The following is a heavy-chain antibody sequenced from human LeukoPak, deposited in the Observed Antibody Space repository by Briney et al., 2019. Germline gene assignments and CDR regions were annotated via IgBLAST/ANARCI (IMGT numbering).Heavy chain of an antibody. CDR2: ISGSGGST. CDR1: GFTFSSYG. J-gene: IGHJ3*02. Sequence: PGGSLRLSCAASGFTFSSYGMSWVRQAPGKGLEWVSAISGSGGSTYYADSVKGRFTISRDNSKNTLYLQMNSLRAEDTAVYYCAKAIREWTYAFDIWGQGTMVTVSS. D-gene: IGHD2-8*01. V-gene: IGHV3-23*01. CDR3: AKAIREWTYAFDI.